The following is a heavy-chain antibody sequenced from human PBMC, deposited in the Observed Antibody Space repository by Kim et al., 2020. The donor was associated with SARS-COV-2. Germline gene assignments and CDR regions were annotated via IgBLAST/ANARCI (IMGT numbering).Heavy chain of an antibody. D-gene: IGHD6-19*01. CDR1: GVTVSNNY. CDR3: ARDRGGVEVDGTFIDY. J-gene: IGHJ4*02. CDR2: IYSGGNT. Sequence: GGSLRLSCAASGVTVSNNYMSWVRQAPGKGLEWVSLIYSGGNTYYADSVKGRFTISRDNSKNTLYLQMNNLRAEDTAVYFCARDRGGVEVDGTFIDYWGQGTLVTVSS. V-gene: IGHV3-53*01.